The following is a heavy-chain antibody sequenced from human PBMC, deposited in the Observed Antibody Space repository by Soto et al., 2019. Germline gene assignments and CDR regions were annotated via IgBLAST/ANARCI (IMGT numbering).Heavy chain of an antibody. CDR1: GGSISSYY. CDR3: VREAYEGSSGYYDY. V-gene: IGHV4-59*01. D-gene: IGHD3-22*01. CDR2: IYYSGST. J-gene: IGHJ4*02. Sequence: SETLSLTCTVSGGSISSYYWSLIRQRPGKGLECIWYIYYSGSTNYNPSLKSRVTISVDTSKNQFSLKLSSVTAADTAVYYCVREAYEGSSGYYDYWGKGTRVTVSS.